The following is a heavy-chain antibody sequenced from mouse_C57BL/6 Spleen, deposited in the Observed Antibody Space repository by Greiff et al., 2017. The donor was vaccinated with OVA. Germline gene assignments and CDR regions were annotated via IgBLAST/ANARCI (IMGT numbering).Heavy chain of an antibody. J-gene: IGHJ3*01. V-gene: IGHV5-17*01. CDR1: GFTFSDYG. CDR3: AKRKAYGSFAY. Sequence: EVKLMKSGGGLVKPGGSLKLSCAASGFTFSDYGMHWVRQAPEKGLEWVAYISSGSSTIYYADTVKGRFTISRDNAKNTLFLQMTSLRSEDTAMYYCAKRKAYGSFAYWGQGTLVTVSA. CDR2: ISSGSSTI. D-gene: IGHD1-1*01.